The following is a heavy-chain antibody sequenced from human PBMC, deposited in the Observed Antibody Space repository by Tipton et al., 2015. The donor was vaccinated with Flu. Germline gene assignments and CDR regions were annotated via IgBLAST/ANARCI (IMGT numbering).Heavy chain of an antibody. Sequence: TLSLTCVVSGDSIRNDYFWGWIRQPPGKGLEWIATIHRSGSSNYNPSLKSRLTISVDSSKNQFSLRLTSVTAADTAVYYCARARAPYYYYAMDVWGQGITVTVSS. CDR1: GDSIRNDYF. J-gene: IGHJ6*02. CDR3: ARARAPYYYYAMDV. CDR2: IHRSGSS. V-gene: IGHV4-38-2*01.